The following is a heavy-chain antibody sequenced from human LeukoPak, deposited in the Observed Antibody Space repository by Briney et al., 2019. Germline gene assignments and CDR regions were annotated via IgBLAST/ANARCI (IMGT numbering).Heavy chain of an antibody. J-gene: IGHJ4*02. CDR3: ATDSPVVVPAAPFDY. CDR1: GYTLTELS. D-gene: IGHD2-2*01. V-gene: IGHV1-24*01. Sequence: ASVKVSCKVSGYTLTELSMHWVRQAPGKGLEWMGGFDPEDGETIYAQKFQGRVTMTEDTPTDTAYMELSSLRSEDTAVYYCATDSPVVVPAAPFDYWGQGTLVTVSS. CDR2: FDPEDGET.